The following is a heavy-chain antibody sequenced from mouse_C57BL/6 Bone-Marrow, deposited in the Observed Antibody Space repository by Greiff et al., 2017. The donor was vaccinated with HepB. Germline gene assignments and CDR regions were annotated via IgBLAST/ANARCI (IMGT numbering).Heavy chain of an antibody. J-gene: IGHJ2*01. CDR1: GYSITSDY. Sequence: EVMLVESGPGLAKPSQTLSLTCSVTGYSITSDYWNWIRKFPGNKLEFLGYMSYSGTSYYNPSLKSRISIIRDTSKNQYYLQLNSVTTEDTATYYCARGGANWDFNCWGQGTTLTVSS. V-gene: IGHV3-8*01. CDR2: MSYSGTS. CDR3: ARGGANWDFNC. D-gene: IGHD4-1*01.